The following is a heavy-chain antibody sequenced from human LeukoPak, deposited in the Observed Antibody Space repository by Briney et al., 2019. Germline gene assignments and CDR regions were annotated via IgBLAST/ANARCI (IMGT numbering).Heavy chain of an antibody. D-gene: IGHD6-19*01. CDR1: GASFSDFY. CDR3: ARHASGWVGELDY. Sequence: SETLSLTCTVSGASFSDFYWSWIRQSPGRGLEWIGYVSDSGGTSYNPSLKSRVTLSVDASKNQFFLNLNSVTAADTAVYYCARHASGWVGELDYWGQGTLVAVSS. J-gene: IGHJ4*02. V-gene: IGHV4-59*08. CDR2: VSDSGGT.